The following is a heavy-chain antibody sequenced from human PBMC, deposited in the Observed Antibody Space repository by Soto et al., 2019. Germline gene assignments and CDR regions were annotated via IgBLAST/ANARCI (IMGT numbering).Heavy chain of an antibody. V-gene: IGHV1-2*04. CDR3: ARSEGYDFWSGQTYYYCGMDV. CDR1: GYTFTGYY. J-gene: IGHJ6*02. Sequence: QVQLVQSGAEVKKPGASVKVSCKASGYTFTGYYMHWVRQAPGQGLEWMGWINPNSGGTNYAQKFQGWVTMTRDTSISTAYMELSRLRSDDTAVYYCARSEGYDFWSGQTYYYCGMDVWGQGTTVTVSS. D-gene: IGHD3-3*01. CDR2: INPNSGGT.